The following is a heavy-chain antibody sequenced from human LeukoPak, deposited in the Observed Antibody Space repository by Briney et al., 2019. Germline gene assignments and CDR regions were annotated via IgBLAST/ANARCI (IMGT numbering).Heavy chain of an antibody. J-gene: IGHJ4*02. V-gene: IGHV3-23*01. D-gene: IGHD6-19*01. CDR2: ISGSGGST. CDR3: AKDSEWGIAVAGTFDY. CDR1: GFTFSSYA. Sequence: GGSLRLSCAASGFTFSSYAMSWVRQAPGEGLEWVSAISGSGGSTYYADSVKSRFTISRDNSKNTLYLQMNSLRAEDTAVYYCAKDSEWGIAVAGTFDYWGQGTLVTVSS.